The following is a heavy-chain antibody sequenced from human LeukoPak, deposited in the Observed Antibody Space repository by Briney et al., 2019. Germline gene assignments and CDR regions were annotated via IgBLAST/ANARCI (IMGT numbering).Heavy chain of an antibody. CDR1: GYSFSSYW. D-gene: IGHD3-16*01. V-gene: IGHV5-51*01. J-gene: IGHJ4*02. CDR2: IYPGDSDI. Sequence: GESLKISCKGSGYSFSSYWIGWVRQMPGKGLEWMGIIYPGDSDIRYSPSFQGQVTISADKSISTAYLQWSSLKASDNAMYFCARHSAAGDTRYFDYWGQGTLVTVSS. CDR3: ARHSAAGDTRYFDY.